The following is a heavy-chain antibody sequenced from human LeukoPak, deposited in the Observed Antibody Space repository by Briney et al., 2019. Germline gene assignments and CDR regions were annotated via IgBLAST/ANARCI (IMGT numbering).Heavy chain of an antibody. V-gene: IGHV4-4*08. J-gene: IGHJ4*02. Sequence: KPSETLSLTCPVSSASTSGYYWSWVRQPPGKGLEWIGYVYVQSSEYTSYNTSLKSRVTISVDTYKNHFSLSLTAVTAADTAVYYCARNWGSGGSYLFDSWGQGTLVSVSS. CDR2: VYVQSSEYT. D-gene: IGHD6-19*01. CDR3: ARNWGSGGSYLFDS. CDR1: SASTSGYY.